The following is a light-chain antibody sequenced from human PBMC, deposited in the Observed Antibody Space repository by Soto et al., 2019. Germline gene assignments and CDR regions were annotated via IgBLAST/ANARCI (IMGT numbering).Light chain of an antibody. CDR1: QSISSW. CDR3: QQYNAYSGT. J-gene: IGKJ1*01. Sequence: DIQMTQSPSTLSASVGDRVTITCRASQSISSWLSWYQQTPGKAPKLLISKASSLEGGVPSRFSGSGSGTEFTLTISSLQPDDFATYYCQQYNAYSGTFGQGTKVEAK. CDR2: KAS. V-gene: IGKV1-5*03.